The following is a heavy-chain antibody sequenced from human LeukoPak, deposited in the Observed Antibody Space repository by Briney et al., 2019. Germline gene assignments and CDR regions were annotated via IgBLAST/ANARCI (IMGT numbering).Heavy chain of an antibody. CDR1: GFTFDDYG. D-gene: IGHD3-16*01. V-gene: IGHV3-20*04. Sequence: PGGSLRLSCAASGFTFDDYGMSWVRQAPGQGLEWVSGINWNGGSTGYADSVKGRFTISRDNAKNSLYLQMNSLRAEDTALYYCARPRTRLRHQVTDAFDIWGQGTMVTVSS. J-gene: IGHJ3*02. CDR3: ARPRTRLRHQVTDAFDI. CDR2: INWNGGST.